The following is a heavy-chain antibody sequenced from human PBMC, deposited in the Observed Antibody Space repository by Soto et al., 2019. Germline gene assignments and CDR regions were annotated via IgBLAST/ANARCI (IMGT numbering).Heavy chain of an antibody. CDR3: ARGDYGGNSGGRDY. J-gene: IGHJ4*02. V-gene: IGHV4-4*02. CDR1: GGSISTTHW. D-gene: IGHD4-17*01. CDR2: IYHSGST. Sequence: SETLSLTCAVSGGSISTTHWWTWVRQPPGKGLEWIGEIYHSGSTNYNPSLKSRVTISVDNSKNQFSLKLSSVTAADTAVYYSARGDYGGNSGGRDYWGQGTLVTVSS.